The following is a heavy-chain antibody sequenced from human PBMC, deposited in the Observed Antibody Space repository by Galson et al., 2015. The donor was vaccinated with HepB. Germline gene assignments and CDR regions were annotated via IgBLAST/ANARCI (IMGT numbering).Heavy chain of an antibody. Sequence: SVKVSCKVSGYTLTELSMHWVRQAPGKGLEWMGGFDPEDGETIYAQKFQGRVTMTEDTSTDTAYMELGSLRSEDTAVYYCASITMIVVVDAFDIWGQGTMVTVSS. CDR1: GYTLTELS. D-gene: IGHD3-22*01. CDR2: FDPEDGET. V-gene: IGHV1-24*01. CDR3: ASITMIVVVDAFDI. J-gene: IGHJ3*02.